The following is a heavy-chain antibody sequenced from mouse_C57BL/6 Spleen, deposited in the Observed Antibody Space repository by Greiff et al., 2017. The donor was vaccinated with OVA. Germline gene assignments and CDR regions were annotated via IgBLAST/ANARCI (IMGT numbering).Heavy chain of an antibody. Sequence: EVKLMESGPELVKPGASVKMSCKASGYTFTDYNMHWVKQSHGKSLEWIGYINPNNGGTSYNQKFKGKATLTVNKSSSTAYMELRSLTSEDSAVYYCAREGLGLRPLFAYWGQGTLVTVSA. CDR2: INPNNGGT. J-gene: IGHJ3*01. D-gene: IGHD2-4*01. CDR3: AREGLGLRPLFAY. V-gene: IGHV1-22*01. CDR1: GYTFTDYN.